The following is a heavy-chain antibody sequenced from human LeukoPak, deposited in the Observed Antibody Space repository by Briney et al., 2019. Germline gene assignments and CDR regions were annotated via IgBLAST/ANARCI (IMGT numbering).Heavy chain of an antibody. D-gene: IGHD2-2*01. CDR3: ARGPHCSSTSCYVRRAEYFQR. CDR1: GGSFSGYY. CDR2: INHSGST. J-gene: IGHJ1*01. Sequence: SETLSLTCAVYGGSFSGYYWSWIRQPPGKGLEWIGEINHSGSTNYNPSLKSRVTISVDTSKIQFSLKLSSVTAADTAVYYCARGPHCSSTSCYVRRAEYFQRWGQGTLVTVSS. V-gene: IGHV4-34*01.